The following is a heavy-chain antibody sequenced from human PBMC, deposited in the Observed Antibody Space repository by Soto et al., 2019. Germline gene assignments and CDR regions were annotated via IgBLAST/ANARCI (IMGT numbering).Heavy chain of an antibody. Sequence: SETLSLTCAVHGGSFSGYDWSWIRQPPGKGLEWIGEINHSGSTNYNPSLKSRVTISVDTSKNQFSLKLSSVTAADTAVYYCARAHDGVARLRYYYYGMDVWGQGTTVTVSS. V-gene: IGHV4-34*01. J-gene: IGHJ6*02. D-gene: IGHD6-6*01. CDR1: GGSFSGYD. CDR2: INHSGST. CDR3: ARAHDGVARLRYYYYGMDV.